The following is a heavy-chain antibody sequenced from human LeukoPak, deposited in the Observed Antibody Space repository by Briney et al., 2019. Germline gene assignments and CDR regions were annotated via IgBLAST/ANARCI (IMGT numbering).Heavy chain of an antibody. Sequence: PGGSLRLSCAASGFTFSSYWMSWVRQAPGKGLEWVANIKQDGSEKYYVDSVKGRFTISRDNAKNSLYLQMNSLRAEDTALYYCAKDMWVGDYYDSSGSPAVDYWGQGILVTVSS. CDR2: IKQDGSEK. D-gene: IGHD3-22*01. J-gene: IGHJ4*02. CDR3: AKDMWVGDYYDSSGSPAVDY. CDR1: GFTFSSYW. V-gene: IGHV3-7*03.